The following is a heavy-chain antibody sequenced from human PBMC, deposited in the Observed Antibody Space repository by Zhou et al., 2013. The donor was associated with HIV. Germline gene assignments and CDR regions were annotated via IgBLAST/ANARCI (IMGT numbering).Heavy chain of an antibody. J-gene: IGHJ6*03. CDR3: ARDWIYGDYYYYYMDV. CDR1: GGSISSRTYY. V-gene: IGHV4-39*07. D-gene: IGHD4-17*01. CDR2: ISYTEST. Sequence: QVQLQESGPGLVKPSETLSLTCIVSGGSISSRTYYWGWIRQPPGKGLEWIGTISYTESTYYNPSLKTPFTLSVDTSKNQFSLRLSSVTAADTAVYYCARDWIYGDYYYYYMDVWGKGTTVTVSS.